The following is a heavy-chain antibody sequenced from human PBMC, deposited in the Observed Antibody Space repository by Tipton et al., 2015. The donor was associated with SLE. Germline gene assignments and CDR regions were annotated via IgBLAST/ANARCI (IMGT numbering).Heavy chain of an antibody. Sequence: GLVKPSETLALTCTVSGDSIRSHYWGWIRQPPGKGLEWIGSIYYSGSTYYNPSLKSRVTISVDTSKNQFSLKLSSVTAADTAVYYCARGGGSYYDYWGQGTLVTVSS. CDR3: ARGGGSYYDY. J-gene: IGHJ4*02. D-gene: IGHD1-26*01. CDR2: IYYSGST. CDR1: GDSIRSHY. V-gene: IGHV4-39*07.